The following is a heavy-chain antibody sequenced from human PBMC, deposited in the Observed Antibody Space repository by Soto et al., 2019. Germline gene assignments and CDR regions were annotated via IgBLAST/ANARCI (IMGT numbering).Heavy chain of an antibody. CDR2: IVVGSGNT. V-gene: IGHV1-58*02. D-gene: IGHD6-19*01. CDR3: AAVSNRGWPQTYYYYYGMDV. CDR1: GFTFTSSA. Sequence: QMQLVQSGPEVKKPGTSVKVSCKASGFTFTSSAMQWVRQARGQRLEWIGWIVVGSGNTNYAQKFQERVTITRDMSTSTAYMELSSLRSEDTAVYYCAAVSNRGWPQTYYYYYGMDVWGQGTTVTVSS. J-gene: IGHJ6*02.